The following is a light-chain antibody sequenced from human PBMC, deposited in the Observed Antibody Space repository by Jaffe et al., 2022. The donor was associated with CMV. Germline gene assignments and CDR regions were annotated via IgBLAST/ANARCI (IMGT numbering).Light chain of an antibody. CDR2: EVN. CDR3: SSFAGSNNLGV. Sequence: QSALAQPPSASGSPGQSVTISCTGTSSDVGRYNYVSWYQHHPGKAPRLMIYEVNKRPSGVPDRFSGSKSGNTASLTVSGLQADDEADYYCSSFAGSNNLGVFGTGTKVTVL. CDR1: SSDVGRYNY. V-gene: IGLV2-8*01. J-gene: IGLJ1*01.